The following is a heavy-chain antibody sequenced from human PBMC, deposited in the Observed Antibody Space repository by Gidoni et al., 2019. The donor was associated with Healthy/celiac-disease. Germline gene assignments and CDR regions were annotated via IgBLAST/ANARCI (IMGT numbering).Heavy chain of an antibody. Sequence: QVQLVQSGAEVKKPGASVKVSCKASGYTFTSYYMHWVRQAPGQGLEWMGIINPSGGSKSYAQKFQGRVTMTRDTSTSTVYMELSSLRSEDTAVYYCARDEDGSSWAAAGWFDPWGQGTLVTVSS. CDR3: ARDEDGSSWAAAGWFDP. J-gene: IGHJ5*02. D-gene: IGHD6-13*01. CDR2: INPSGGSK. V-gene: IGHV1-46*01. CDR1: GYTFTSYY.